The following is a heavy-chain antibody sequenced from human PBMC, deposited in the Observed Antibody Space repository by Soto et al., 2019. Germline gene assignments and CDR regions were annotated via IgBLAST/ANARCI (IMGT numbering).Heavy chain of an antibody. V-gene: IGHV3-23*01. CDR1: GFTFSTYA. Sequence: VESLIISCAASGFTFSTYAMNWVHQAPGKGLEWVSGITSNADNRYYAESVKGRFTISRDNSKNTLYLQMNSLRADDTAIYYCAKESSRNSSPYWGQGTLVTVSS. J-gene: IGHJ4*02. CDR2: ITSNADNR. CDR3: AKESSRNSSPY. D-gene: IGHD1-1*01.